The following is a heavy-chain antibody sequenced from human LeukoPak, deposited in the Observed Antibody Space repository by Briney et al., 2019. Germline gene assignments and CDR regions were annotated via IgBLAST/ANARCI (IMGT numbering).Heavy chain of an antibody. CDR1: GFTVSSNY. Sequence: GGSLRLSCAASGFTVSSNYMSWVRQAPGKGLEWVSVIYTGGSTYYADSVKDRFTISRDDSKNTLDLQMNSLRAEDTAVYYCPRCSRYGSGSHCDYWGQGTLVTVSS. CDR2: IYTGGST. CDR3: PRCSRYGSGSHCDY. D-gene: IGHD3-10*01. V-gene: IGHV3-53*01. J-gene: IGHJ4*02.